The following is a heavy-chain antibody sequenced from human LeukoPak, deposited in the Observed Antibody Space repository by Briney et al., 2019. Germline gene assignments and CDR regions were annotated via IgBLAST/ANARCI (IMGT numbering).Heavy chain of an antibody. CDR2: IYSGGST. D-gene: IGHD3-10*01. Sequence: PGGSLRLSCAASGFTVSSNYMSWVRQAPGKGLEWVSVIYSGGSTYYADSVKGRFTISRDNSKNTLYLQMNSLRAEDTAVYYCARDFRARRYGLGSYSVYWGQGTLVTVSS. CDR3: ARDFRARRYGLGSYSVY. V-gene: IGHV3-53*01. CDR1: GFTVSSNY. J-gene: IGHJ4*02.